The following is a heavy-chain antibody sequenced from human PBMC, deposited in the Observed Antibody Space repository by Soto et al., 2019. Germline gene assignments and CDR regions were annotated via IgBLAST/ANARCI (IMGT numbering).Heavy chain of an antibody. J-gene: IGHJ4*02. CDR1: GFTFSSYS. Sequence: PGASLRLSCAASGFTFSSYSMNWVRQAPGKGLEWVSYISSSSSTIYSADSVKGRFTISRDNAKNSLYLQMNSLRDEDTAVYYCATSIVGAILDFYFDYWGQGTLVTVSS. D-gene: IGHD1-26*01. CDR3: ATSIVGAILDFYFDY. CDR2: ISSSSSTI. V-gene: IGHV3-48*02.